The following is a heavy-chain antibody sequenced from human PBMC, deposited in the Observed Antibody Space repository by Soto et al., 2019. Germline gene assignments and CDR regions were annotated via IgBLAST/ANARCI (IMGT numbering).Heavy chain of an antibody. CDR1: GGFISNGGYY. CDR3: ARGQITHYDNISGSLYYFDF. Sequence: SETLSLTCTVSGGFISNGGYYWSWIRQHPGKGLEWVGHIYYSGSTFYNPSLKGRVSISVDTSNKQFSLKLSSVTAADTAVYFCARGQITHYDNISGSLYYFDFWGRGTLVTVSS. CDR2: IYYSGST. V-gene: IGHV4-31*03. J-gene: IGHJ4*02. D-gene: IGHD3-22*01.